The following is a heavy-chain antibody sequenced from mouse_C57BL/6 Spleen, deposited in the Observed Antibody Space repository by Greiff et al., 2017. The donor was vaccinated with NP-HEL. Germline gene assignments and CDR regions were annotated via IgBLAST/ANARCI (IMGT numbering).Heavy chain of an antibody. CDR3: ARGGSSQDY. D-gene: IGHD1-1*01. Sequence: DVKLVESGGGLVKPGGSLKLSCAASGFTFSSYAMSWVRQTPEKRLEWVATISDGGSYTYYPDNVKGRFTISRDNAKNNLYLQMSHLKSEDTAMYYCARGGSSQDYWGQGTTLTVSS. V-gene: IGHV5-4*03. CDR1: GFTFSSYA. J-gene: IGHJ2*01. CDR2: ISDGGSYT.